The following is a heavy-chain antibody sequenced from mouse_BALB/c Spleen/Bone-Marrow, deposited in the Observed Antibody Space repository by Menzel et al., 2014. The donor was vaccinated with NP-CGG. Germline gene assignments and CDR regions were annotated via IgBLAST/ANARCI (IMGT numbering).Heavy chain of an antibody. Sequence: QVQLQQSGAELVKPGASVKLSCKASGYTFSSYYMYWVKRRPGQGLEWIGEINPSNGGTKFNEKFKSKATLTVDKSSSTAYMQLSGLTSEDSAVYYCTRSNYGYWYFDVWGAGTTVTVSS. CDR2: INPSNGGT. CDR1: GYTFSSYY. D-gene: IGHD1-1*01. V-gene: IGHV1S81*02. J-gene: IGHJ1*01. CDR3: TRSNYGYWYFDV.